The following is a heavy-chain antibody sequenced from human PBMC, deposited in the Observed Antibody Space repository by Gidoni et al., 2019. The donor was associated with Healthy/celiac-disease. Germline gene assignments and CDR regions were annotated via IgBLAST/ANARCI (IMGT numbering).Heavy chain of an antibody. CDR2: IYSGGST. CDR3: ASFYGDGAFDI. Sequence: EVQLVESGGGLVQPGGSLRLSCAASGFTVSSNYMSWVRQAPEKGLEWVSVIYSGGSTYYADPVKGRLTISRHNSKNTLYLQMNSLRAEDTAVYYCASFYGDGAFDIWGQGTMVTVSS. V-gene: IGHV3-53*04. D-gene: IGHD4-17*01. J-gene: IGHJ3*02. CDR1: GFTVSSNY.